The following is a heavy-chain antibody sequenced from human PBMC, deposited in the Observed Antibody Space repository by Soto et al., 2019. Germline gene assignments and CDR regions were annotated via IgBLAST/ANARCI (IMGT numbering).Heavy chain of an antibody. Sequence: QVQLVQSGAEVKKPGASVKVSCKASGYTFTSYYMHWVRQAPGQGLEWMGIINPSGGSTSYAQKFQGRVTMTRDTSTSTVYMELSSLRSEDTAVYYCARDSRYGPWDFGMDVWGQGTTVTVSS. CDR2: INPSGGST. D-gene: IGHD4-17*01. CDR3: ARDSRYGPWDFGMDV. CDR1: GYTFTSYY. J-gene: IGHJ6*02. V-gene: IGHV1-46*01.